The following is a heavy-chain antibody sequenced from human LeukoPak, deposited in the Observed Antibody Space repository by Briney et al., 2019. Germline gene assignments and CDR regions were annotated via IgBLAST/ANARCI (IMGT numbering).Heavy chain of an antibody. CDR3: ARRYCSSTSCYNGFDY. D-gene: IGHD2-2*02. CDR1: GYTFTGYY. Sequence: ASVKVSCKASGYTFTGYYIHWVRQAPGQGLEWMGWINPNSDGTNYAQKFQGRVTMTRDTSIGTAYMELSRLRSDDTAVYYCARRYCSSTSCYNGFDYWGQGTLVTVSS. J-gene: IGHJ4*02. CDR2: INPNSDGT. V-gene: IGHV1-2*02.